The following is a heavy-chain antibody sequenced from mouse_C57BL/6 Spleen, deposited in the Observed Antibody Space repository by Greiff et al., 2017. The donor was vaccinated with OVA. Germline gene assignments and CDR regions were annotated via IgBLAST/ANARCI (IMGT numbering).Heavy chain of an antibody. J-gene: IGHJ4*01. CDR1: GFSLSTSGMG. CDR2: IYWDDAK. D-gene: IGHD1-1*01. V-gene: IGHV8-12*01. CDR3: ARRDYYGSSGALYAMDY. Sequence: QVQLKESGPGILQSSQTLSLTCSFSGFSLSTSGMGVSWLRQPSGKGLEWLAHIYWDDAKRYNPSLKSPLTIFKHTSRNQVFLKSTSVDTADTATYYGARRDYYGSSGALYAMDYWGQGTSVTVSS.